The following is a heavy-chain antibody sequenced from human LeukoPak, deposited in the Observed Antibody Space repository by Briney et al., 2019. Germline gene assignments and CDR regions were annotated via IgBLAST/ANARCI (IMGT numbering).Heavy chain of an antibody. CDR3: ARHLRAAARYMDV. CDR1: GGSISSGDYY. Sequence: SETLSLTCTVSGGSISSGDYYWSWIRQPPGKGLEWIGEINHSGSTNYNPSLKSRVTISVDTSKNQFSLKLSSVTAADTAVYYCARHLRAAARYMDVWGKGTTVTVSS. CDR2: INHSGST. D-gene: IGHD2-2*01. J-gene: IGHJ6*03. V-gene: IGHV4-39*01.